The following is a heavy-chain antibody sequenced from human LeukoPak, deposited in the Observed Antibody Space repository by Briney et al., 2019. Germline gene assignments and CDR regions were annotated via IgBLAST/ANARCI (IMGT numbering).Heavy chain of an antibody. J-gene: IGHJ6*02. CDR2: ISSSSSYI. CDR1: GFTFSSYS. Sequence: GRSLRLSCAASGFTFSSYSMNWVRQAPGKGLEWVSSISSSSSYIYYADSVKGRFTISRDNAKNSLYLQMNSLRAEDTAVYYCARGYSSSWYPLYYYYGMDVWGQGTTVTVSS. V-gene: IGHV3-21*01. D-gene: IGHD6-13*01. CDR3: ARGYSSSWYPLYYYYGMDV.